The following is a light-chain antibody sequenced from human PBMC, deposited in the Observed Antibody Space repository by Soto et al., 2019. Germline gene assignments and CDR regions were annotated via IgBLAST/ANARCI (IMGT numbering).Light chain of an antibody. J-gene: IGLJ3*02. Sequence: QSALTQPRSVSGSPGQSVTISCTGTSSDVCGYSYVSWYQQHPGKAPKLMIYDVTKRPSGVPDRFSGSKSGNTASLTISGLQAEDEADYFCCSYAGTYTWVFGGGTKVTVL. CDR3: CSYAGTYTWV. CDR2: DVT. V-gene: IGLV2-11*01. CDR1: SSDVCGYSY.